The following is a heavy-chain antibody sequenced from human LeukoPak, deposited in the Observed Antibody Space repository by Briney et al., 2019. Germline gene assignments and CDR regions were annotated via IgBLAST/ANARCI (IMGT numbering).Heavy chain of an antibody. Sequence: GGSLRLSCAASGFTFCRYTLNWVRQAPGKGLEWVSSISSSGYIYYADSVKGRSTISRDNADNSLYLQMSGLRAEDTAVYYCARDYSGDLYFDFWGQGTLVTVSS. CDR3: ARDYSGDLYFDF. D-gene: IGHD2-21*02. CDR2: ISSSGYI. V-gene: IGHV3-21*01. CDR1: GFTFCRYT. J-gene: IGHJ4*02.